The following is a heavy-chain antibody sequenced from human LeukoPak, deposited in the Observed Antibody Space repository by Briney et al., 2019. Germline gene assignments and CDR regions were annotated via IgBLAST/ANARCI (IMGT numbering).Heavy chain of an antibody. CDR3: ARRRRITMVRGVIRGDYYMDV. V-gene: IGHV4-38-2*02. J-gene: IGHJ6*03. CDR1: GYSISTSYY. D-gene: IGHD3-10*01. CDR2: IYHSGNT. Sequence: SETLSLTCTVSGYSISTSYYWGWIRQPPGKGLEWIGSIYHSGNTYYNPSLKSRVTISVDTSKNQFSLKLSSVTAGDTAVYYCARRRRITMVRGVIRGDYYMDVWGKGTTVTISS.